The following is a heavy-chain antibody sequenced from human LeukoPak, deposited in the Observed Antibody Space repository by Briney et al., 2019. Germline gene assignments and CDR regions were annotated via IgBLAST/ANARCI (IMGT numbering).Heavy chain of an antibody. Sequence: GGSLRLSCAASGFTFSSYSMNWVRQAPGKGLEWVSSISSSSSYIYYADSVKGRFTISRDNAKNSLYLQMNSLRAEDTAVYYCASWTYCSGGSCYREGGYWGQGTLVTVSS. D-gene: IGHD2-15*01. CDR1: GFTFSSYS. CDR3: ASWTYCSGGSCYREGGY. CDR2: ISSSSSYI. V-gene: IGHV3-21*01. J-gene: IGHJ4*02.